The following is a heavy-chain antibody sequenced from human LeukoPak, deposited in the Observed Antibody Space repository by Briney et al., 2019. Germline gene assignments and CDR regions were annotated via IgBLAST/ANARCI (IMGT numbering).Heavy chain of an antibody. CDR2: ISSSSNTI. CDR3: ARVSSGWFYYFDY. V-gene: IGHV3-48*01. CDR1: GFTFSSYS. Sequence: GGSLRLSCAASGFTFSSYSMNWVRQAPGKGLEWVSYISSSSNTIHYADSVKGRFTISRDNAKNSLFLQMNSLRVEDTAVYYCARVSSGWFYYFDYWGQGTLVTVSS. D-gene: IGHD6-19*01. J-gene: IGHJ4*02.